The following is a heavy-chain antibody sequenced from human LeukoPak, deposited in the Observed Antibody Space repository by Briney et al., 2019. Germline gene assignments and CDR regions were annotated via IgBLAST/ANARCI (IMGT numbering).Heavy chain of an antibody. V-gene: IGHV3-23*01. CDR2: ISGSGGST. Sequence: PGGSLRLSCAASGFTFSTYWMSWVRQAPGKGLEWVSAISGSGGSTYYADSVKGRFTISRDNSKNTLYLQMNSLRAEDTAVYYCAKDQRQGTTSLGTYYYYGMDVWGQGTTVTVSS. CDR1: GFTFSTYW. D-gene: IGHD1-1*01. CDR3: AKDQRQGTTSLGTYYYYGMDV. J-gene: IGHJ6*02.